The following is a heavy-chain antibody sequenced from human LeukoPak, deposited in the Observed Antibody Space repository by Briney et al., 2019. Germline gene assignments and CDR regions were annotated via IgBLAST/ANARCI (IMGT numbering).Heavy chain of an antibody. J-gene: IGHJ4*02. CDR1: GYSFSNWW. CDR2: IYPGDSDT. V-gene: IGHV5-51*01. Sequence: GESLKIPCKASGYSFSNWWIGWVRQMPGKGREWVGIIYPGDSDTTYSPSFQGQVTISAHKSITTAYRQWGSLKASDTAMYYCVRFSDYWGLGTMVTVSS. CDR3: VRFSDY.